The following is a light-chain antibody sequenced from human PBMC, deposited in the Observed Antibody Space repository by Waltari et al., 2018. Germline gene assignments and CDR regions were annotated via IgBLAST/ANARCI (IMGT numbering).Light chain of an antibody. CDR1: QNITNY. Sequence: DIQMTQSPSYLSASAGDTVTITCRASQNITNYLNWYQQRSGKPPKFLIDDASNLQSGVPPRFSGSGSGTHCTLTISRLQPEDFATYYCQEAYSSRYSFGQGTKVDIK. CDR3: QEAYSSRYS. CDR2: DAS. J-gene: IGKJ2*03. V-gene: IGKV1-39*01.